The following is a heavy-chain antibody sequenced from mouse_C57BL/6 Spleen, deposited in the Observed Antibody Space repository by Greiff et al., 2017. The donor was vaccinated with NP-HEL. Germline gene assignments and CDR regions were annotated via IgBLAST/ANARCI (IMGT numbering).Heavy chain of an antibody. Sequence: VQLQQSGAELVKPGASVKLSCTASGLTSPSYHLPLRAPMRSPSLYFIFMIDPAAAETMYAPKFQGKATITADTSSNTAYLQLSSLTSEDTAVYYCARGGNPAWFAYWGQGTLVTVSA. CDR3: ARGGNPAWFAY. CDR2: IDPAAAET. CDR1: GLTSPSYH. D-gene: IGHD2-1*01. J-gene: IGHJ3*01. V-gene: IGHV14-2*01.